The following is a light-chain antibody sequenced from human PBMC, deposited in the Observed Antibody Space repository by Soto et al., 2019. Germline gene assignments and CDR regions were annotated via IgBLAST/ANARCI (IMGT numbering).Light chain of an antibody. V-gene: IGLV2-14*01. CDR3: SSYTSSTTHVV. Sequence: QSALTQPASVSGSPGQSITISCTGTSSDVGGYNYVSWYQQHPGKAPKLMIYDVSNRPSGVSNRFSVSKSGNTASLTISGLQAEDEADYFCSSYTSSTTHVVFGRGTKLTVL. CDR1: SSDVGGYNY. CDR2: DVS. J-gene: IGLJ2*01.